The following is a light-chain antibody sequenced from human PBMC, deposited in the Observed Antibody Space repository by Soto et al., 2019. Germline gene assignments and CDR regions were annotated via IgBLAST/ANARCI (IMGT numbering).Light chain of an antibody. CDR3: CSYAGSSTYV. V-gene: IGLV2-23*02. CDR1: SSDVGTYNL. CDR2: EVS. Sequence: QSALAQPASVSGSPGQSITISCTGTSSDVGTYNLVSWYQQLPGKAPKVMIYEVSQRPSGVSNRFSGSKSGNTASLTISGLQAEDEADYYCCSYAGSSTYVFGTGTKLTVL. J-gene: IGLJ1*01.